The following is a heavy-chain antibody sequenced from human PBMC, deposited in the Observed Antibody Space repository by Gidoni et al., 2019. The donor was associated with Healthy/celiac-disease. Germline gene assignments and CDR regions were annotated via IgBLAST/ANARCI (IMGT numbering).Heavy chain of an antibody. CDR1: GGSISSGGYP. CDR2: IYHSGST. V-gene: IGHV4-30-2*01. Sequence: QLQLQESGSGLVKPSQTLSLTCAVSGGSISSGGYPWSWIRQPPGKGLEWIGYIYHSGSTYYNPSLKSRVTISVDRSKNQFSLKLSSVTAADTAVYYCARDRGDYDILTGYYKRGWYFDLWGRGTLVTVSS. J-gene: IGHJ2*01. CDR3: ARDRGDYDILTGYYKRGWYFDL. D-gene: IGHD3-9*01.